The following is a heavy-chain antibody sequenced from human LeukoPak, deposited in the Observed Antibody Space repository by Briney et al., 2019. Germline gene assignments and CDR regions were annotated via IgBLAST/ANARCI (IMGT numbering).Heavy chain of an antibody. CDR1: GFTFSSYA. J-gene: IGHJ1*01. Sequence: GGSLRLSCAASGFTFSSYAMSWVRQAPGKGLEWVSAISGSGGSTYYADSVKGRFTISRDNSKNTLYLQMNSLRAEDTAVYYCAKALDGSGIEGYFQHWGQGTLVTVSS. V-gene: IGHV3-23*01. D-gene: IGHD3-10*01. CDR3: AKALDGSGIEGYFQH. CDR2: ISGSGGST.